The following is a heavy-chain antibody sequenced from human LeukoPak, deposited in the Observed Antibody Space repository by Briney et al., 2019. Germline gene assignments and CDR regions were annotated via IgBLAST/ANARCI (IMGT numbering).Heavy chain of an antibody. V-gene: IGHV1-2*02. J-gene: IGHJ6*03. CDR3: ARELNYDSSGYTRYMDV. CDR2: IKPNSGDT. CDR1: GYSFADYY. Sequence: GASVKVSCKASGYSFADYYMHWVRQAPGQGLEWMGWIKPNSGDTRSAQKFQGRVTMTRDTSISTAYMELSSLGYDDTAVYYCARELNYDSSGYTRYMDVWGKGTTVTVSS. D-gene: IGHD3-22*01.